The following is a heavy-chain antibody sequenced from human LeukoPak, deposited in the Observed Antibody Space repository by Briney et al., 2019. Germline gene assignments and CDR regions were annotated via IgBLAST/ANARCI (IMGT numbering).Heavy chain of an antibody. CDR1: GYTFTGYY. Sequence: GASVKVSCKASGYTFTGYYMHWVRQAPGQGLEWMGWINPNSGGTNYAQKFQGRVTMTRDTSISTAYLQWSSLKASDTAMYYCARLGITMVRGVIQNYFDYWGQGTLVTVSS. CDR3: ARLGITMVRGVIQNYFDY. V-gene: IGHV1-2*02. D-gene: IGHD3-10*01. CDR2: INPNSGGT. J-gene: IGHJ4*02.